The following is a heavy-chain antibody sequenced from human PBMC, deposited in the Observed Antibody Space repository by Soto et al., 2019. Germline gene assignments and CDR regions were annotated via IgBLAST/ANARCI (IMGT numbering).Heavy chain of an antibody. J-gene: IGHJ4*02. Sequence: QVQLVQSGAEVKKPGSSVKVSCKASGGTFSSYAISWVRQAPGQGLEWMGGIIPIFGTANYAQKFQGRVTITADESTSTAYMELSSLRSEDTAVYYCARTNVDTAMVTGADFDYWGQGTLVTVSS. D-gene: IGHD5-18*01. V-gene: IGHV1-69*12. CDR1: GGTFSSYA. CDR2: IIPIFGTA. CDR3: ARTNVDTAMVTGADFDY.